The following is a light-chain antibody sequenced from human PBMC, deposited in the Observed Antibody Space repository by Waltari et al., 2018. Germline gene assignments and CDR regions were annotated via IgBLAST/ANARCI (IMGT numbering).Light chain of an antibody. CDR3: SSFTGSDTHV. CDR2: EVS. CDR1: SSDVGAYNY. V-gene: IGLV2-14*01. Sequence: QSALTQPASVSGSPGQSITISCTGTSSDVGAYNYVSWYQQYPGKAPKLMIYEVSHRPAGVSNCFSGSKSGNTASLTISGLQAEDEADYYCSSFTGSDTHVFGTGTKVTVL. J-gene: IGLJ1*01.